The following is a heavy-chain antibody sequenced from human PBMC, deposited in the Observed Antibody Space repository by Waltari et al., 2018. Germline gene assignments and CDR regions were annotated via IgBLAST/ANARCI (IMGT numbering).Heavy chain of an antibody. V-gene: IGHV1-69*06. CDR2: CIPFWCTK. CDR3: ARDHPYGSGTYYNSPAGF. CDR1: GNTFSSYT. J-gene: IGHJ4*02. Sequence: QVQLVQSGAEVKKPGSSVKVSCKASGNTFSSYTITWGRQAPGQGLEWMGGCIPFWCTKRDAQKCQGRVTITADRSTTTAYMELSSLRFDDTAMYFWARDHPYGSGTYYNSPAGFWGQGTLVTVSS. D-gene: IGHD3-10*01.